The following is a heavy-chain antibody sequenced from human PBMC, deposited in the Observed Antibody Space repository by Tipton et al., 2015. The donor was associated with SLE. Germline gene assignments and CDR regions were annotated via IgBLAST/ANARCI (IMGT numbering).Heavy chain of an antibody. CDR2: ISAYNGNT. D-gene: IGHD5-18*01. J-gene: IGHJ4*02. CDR1: GYTFTSYG. Sequence: QSGAEVKKPGASVKVSCKASGYTFTSYGISWVRQAPGQGLEWMGWISAYNGNTNYAQKLQGRVTMTADTSTSTAYMELRSLRSDDTAVYYCARPSGYTAMAPYYYYFDYWGQGTLVTVSS. CDR3: ARPSGYTAMAPYYYYFDY. V-gene: IGHV1-18*01.